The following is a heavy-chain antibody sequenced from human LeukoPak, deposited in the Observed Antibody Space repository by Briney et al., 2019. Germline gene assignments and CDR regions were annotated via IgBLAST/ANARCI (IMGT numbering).Heavy chain of an antibody. CDR1: GGSISSGGYY. Sequence: SETLSLTCTVSGGSISSGGYYWSWIRQHPGKGLEWIGYIYYSGSTYYNPSLKSRVTISVDTSKNQFSLKLSSATAADTAVYYCARGLNWNDWFDPWGQGTLVTVSS. CDR2: IYYSGST. CDR3: ARGLNWNDWFDP. D-gene: IGHD1-20*01. V-gene: IGHV4-31*03. J-gene: IGHJ5*02.